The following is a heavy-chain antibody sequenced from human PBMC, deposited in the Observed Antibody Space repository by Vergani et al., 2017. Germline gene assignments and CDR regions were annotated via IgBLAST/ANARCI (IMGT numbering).Heavy chain of an antibody. J-gene: IGHJ6*03. D-gene: IGHD3-10*01. CDR2: ISYDGSNK. CDR3: ARAGRKGNYYYYMDV. Sequence: QVQLVESGGGVVQPGRSLRLSCAASGFTFSSYGMHWVRQAPDKGLEWVAVISYDGSNKYYADSVKGRFTISRDNSQNTVNLQMNSLRVDDTAVYYCARAGRKGNYYYYMDVWGKGTTVTVSS. CDR1: GFTFSSYG. V-gene: IGHV3-30*03.